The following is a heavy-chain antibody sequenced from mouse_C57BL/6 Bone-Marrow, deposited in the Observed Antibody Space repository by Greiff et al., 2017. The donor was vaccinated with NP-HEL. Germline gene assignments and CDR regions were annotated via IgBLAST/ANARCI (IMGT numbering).Heavy chain of an antibody. Sequence: QVQLKQSGAELVRPGASVTLSCKASGYTFTDYYINWVKQRPGQGLEWIARIYPGSGNTYYNEKFKGQATLTAAKPSSTAYMQLSSLTSEDSAVYFCTRGDYCREYYYAMDYWGQGTSVTVSS. J-gene: IGHJ4*01. D-gene: IGHD1-1*01. V-gene: IGHV1-76*01. CDR2: IYPGSGNT. CDR3: TRGDYCREYYYAMDY. CDR1: GYTFTDYY.